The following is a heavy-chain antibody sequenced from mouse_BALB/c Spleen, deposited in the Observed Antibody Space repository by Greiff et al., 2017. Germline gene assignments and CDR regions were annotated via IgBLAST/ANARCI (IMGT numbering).Heavy chain of an antibody. CDR3: ARDTTERYFDG. CDR1: GYTFTSYW. Sequence: QVQLQQSGAELVKPGASVKLSCKTSGYTFTSYWIQWVKQRPGQGLGWIGEIFPGTGTTYYNEKFKGKATLTIDTSSSTAYMQLSSLTSEDSAVYFCARDTTERYFDGWGAGTTGTVSA. D-gene: IGHD2-12*01. V-gene: IGHV1S132*01. CDR2: IFPGTGTT. J-gene: IGHJ1*01.